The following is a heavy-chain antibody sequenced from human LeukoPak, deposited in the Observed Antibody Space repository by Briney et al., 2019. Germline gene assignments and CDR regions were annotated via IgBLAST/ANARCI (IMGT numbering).Heavy chain of an antibody. CDR2: ISSNGGST. Sequence: GGSLRLSCAAPGFTFRSYAMYWVRQAPGKGLEYVSAISSNGGSTYYAKSVKGRFTISRDNSKNTLYLQMGSLRAEDMAVYYCARAYYYDSSGYSYDYWGQGTLVTVSS. J-gene: IGHJ4*02. CDR3: ARAYYYDSSGYSYDY. CDR1: GFTFRSYA. D-gene: IGHD3-22*01. V-gene: IGHV3-64*01.